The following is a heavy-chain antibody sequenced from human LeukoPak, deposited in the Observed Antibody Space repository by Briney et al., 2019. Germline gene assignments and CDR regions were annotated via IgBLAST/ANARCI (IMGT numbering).Heavy chain of an antibody. D-gene: IGHD1-14*01. J-gene: IGHJ4*02. Sequence: GGSLRLSCAASGFTFSTYAMSLVRQAPGKGLEWVSAISGSGGSTFNADSVKGRFTISRDNSKNTLFLQMNSLRAEDTAIYYCAKDHPSGYYFDYWGQGTLVTVSS. CDR3: AKDHPSGYYFDY. CDR1: GFTFSTYA. V-gene: IGHV3-23*01. CDR2: ISGSGGST.